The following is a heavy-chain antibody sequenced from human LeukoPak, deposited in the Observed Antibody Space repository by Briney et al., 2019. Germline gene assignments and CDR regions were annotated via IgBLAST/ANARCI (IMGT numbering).Heavy chain of an antibody. CDR3: ARDRITVTRDYYYYYGMDV. Sequence: SQTLSLTCTVSGGSISSGGYYWSWIRQPPGKGLEWIGYIYYSGSTYYNPSLKSRVTISVDTSKNQFSLKLSSVTAADTAVYYCARDRITVTRDYYYYYGMDVWGQGTTVTVSS. CDR1: GGSISSGGYY. CDR2: IYYSGST. J-gene: IGHJ6*02. D-gene: IGHD4-17*01. V-gene: IGHV4-30-4*08.